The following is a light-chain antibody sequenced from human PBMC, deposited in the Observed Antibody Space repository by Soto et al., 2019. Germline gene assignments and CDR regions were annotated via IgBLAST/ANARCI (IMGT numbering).Light chain of an antibody. CDR3: QQYGTSPLT. Sequence: EIVLTQSPGTLSLSPGERVTLSCRASQSVRSGYLAWYQQKPGQAPRLLIYGASSRANGIPDRFSGSGSGTDFTLTINRLEPEDFALYYCQQYGTSPLTFGGGAKVEIK. V-gene: IGKV3-20*01. CDR2: GAS. CDR1: QSVRSGY. J-gene: IGKJ4*01.